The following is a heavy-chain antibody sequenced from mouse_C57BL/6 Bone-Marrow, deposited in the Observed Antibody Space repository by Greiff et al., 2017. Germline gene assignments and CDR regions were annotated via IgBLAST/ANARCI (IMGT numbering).Heavy chain of an antibody. CDR2: IRNKANGYTT. D-gene: IGHD2-2*01. CDR1: GFTFTDYY. V-gene: IGHV7-3*01. CDR3: ARRYYGYRGFAY. J-gene: IGHJ3*01. Sequence: EVKLMESGGGLVQPGGSLSLSCAASGFTFTDYYMSWVRQPPGKALEWLGFIRNKANGYTTEYSASVKGRFTISRDNSQSILYLQMNALRAEDSATYYCARRYYGYRGFAYWGQGTLVTVSA.